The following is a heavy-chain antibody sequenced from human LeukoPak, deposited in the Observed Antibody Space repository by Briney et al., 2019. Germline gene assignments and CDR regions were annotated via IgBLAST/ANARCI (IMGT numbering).Heavy chain of an antibody. D-gene: IGHD2-15*01. CDR1: GGSISSSSYY. J-gene: IGHJ5*02. V-gene: IGHV4-39*02. Sequence: SETLSLTCTVSGGSISSSSYYWGWIRQPPGKGLEWIGSVYYSGSTYYNPSLKSRVAISVDTSKNQFSLKLSSVTAADTAVYYCARDIEYRFDPWGQGTLVTVSS. CDR2: VYYSGST. CDR3: ARDIEYRFDP.